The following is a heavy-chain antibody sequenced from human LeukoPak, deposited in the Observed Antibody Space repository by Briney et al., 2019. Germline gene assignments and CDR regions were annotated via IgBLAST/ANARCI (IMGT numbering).Heavy chain of an antibody. CDR2: ISAYNGNT. J-gene: IGHJ4*02. D-gene: IGHD2-21*01. CDR1: GYTFASYG. CDR3: ARDPPAGMVVMFGGDY. V-gene: IGHV1-18*01. Sequence: ASVKVSCKASGYTFASYGISWVRQAPGQGLEWMGWISAYNGNTNYAQKLQGRVTMTTDTSTSTVYMELRSLRSDDTAVYYCARDPPAGMVVMFGGDYWGQGTLVTVSS.